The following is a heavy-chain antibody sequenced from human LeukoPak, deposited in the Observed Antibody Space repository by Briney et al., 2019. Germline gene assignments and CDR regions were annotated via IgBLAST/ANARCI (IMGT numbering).Heavy chain of an antibody. J-gene: IGHJ4*02. CDR2: INWNGIIK. CDR3: ARAAKYYYGSETYYFFDY. CDR1: GFTFEDYG. D-gene: IGHD3-10*01. V-gene: IGHV3-20*04. Sequence: GGSLRLSCAVSGFTFEDYGMSWVRQGPGKGLEWVAGINWNGIIKRYGDSVRGRFTISRDTAKNSLYLQMNSLRAEDTAVYYCARAAKYYYGSETYYFFDYWGRGTLVTVSS.